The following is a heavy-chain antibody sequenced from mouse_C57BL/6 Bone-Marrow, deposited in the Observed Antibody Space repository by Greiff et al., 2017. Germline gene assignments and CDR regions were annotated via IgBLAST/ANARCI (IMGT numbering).Heavy chain of an antibody. J-gene: IGHJ3*01. V-gene: IGHV7-3*01. D-gene: IGHD1-1*01. CDR2: IRNKANGYTT. Sequence: EVKLEESGGGLVQPGGSLSLSCAASGFTFTDYYMSWVRQPPGKALEWLGFIRNKANGYTTEYSASVKGRFTIHRDNSQSILYLQMHARRAEDSATCSSARHDDGSDAYWGQGTLVTVSA. CDR1: GFTFTDYY. CDR3: ARHDDGSDAY.